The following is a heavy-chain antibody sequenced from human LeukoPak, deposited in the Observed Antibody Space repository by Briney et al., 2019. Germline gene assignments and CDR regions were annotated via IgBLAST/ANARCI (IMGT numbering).Heavy chain of an antibody. V-gene: IGHV1-69*01. J-gene: IGHJ4*02. CDR2: IIPIFGTA. D-gene: IGHD6-19*01. Sequence: VASVKVSCKASGGTFSSYAISWVRQAPGQGLEWMGGIIPIFGTANYAQKFQGRVTITADESTSTAYTELSSLRSEDTAVYYCARHPGIAVAGLDYWGQGTLVTVSS. CDR1: GGTFSSYA. CDR3: ARHPGIAVAGLDY.